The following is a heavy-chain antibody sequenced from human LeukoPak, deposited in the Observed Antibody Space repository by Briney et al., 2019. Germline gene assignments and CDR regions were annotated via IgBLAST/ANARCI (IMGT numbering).Heavy chain of an antibody. V-gene: IGHV3-66*01. CDR2: IYSGGST. Sequence: GGSLRLSCAASGFTFSSYAMSWVRQAPGKGLEWVSVIYSGGSTYYADSVKGRFTISRDNSKNTLYLQMNSLRAEDTAVYYCARSLIVGATAPDYWGQGTLVTVSS. D-gene: IGHD1-26*01. CDR3: ARSLIVGATAPDY. CDR1: GFTFSSYA. J-gene: IGHJ4*02.